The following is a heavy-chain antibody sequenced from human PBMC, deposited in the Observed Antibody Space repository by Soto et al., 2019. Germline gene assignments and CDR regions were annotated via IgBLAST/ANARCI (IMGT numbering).Heavy chain of an antibody. J-gene: IGHJ4*02. CDR3: ARDSVSNIAGAGTVFDY. CDR1: GFTFSSYG. CDR2: IWYDGSNK. D-gene: IGHD6-19*01. Sequence: GGSLRLSCAASGFTFSSYGMRWVRQAPGKGLEWVAVIWYDGSNKYYADSVKGRFTISRDNSKNTLYLQMSSLRAEDTAVYYCARDSVSNIAGAGTVFDYWGQGTLVTVSS. V-gene: IGHV3-33*01.